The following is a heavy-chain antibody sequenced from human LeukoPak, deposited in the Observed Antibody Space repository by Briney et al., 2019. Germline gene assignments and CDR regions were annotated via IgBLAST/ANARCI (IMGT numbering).Heavy chain of an antibody. CDR1: GFTFSSYA. CDR2: ISGSGGST. D-gene: IGHD1-26*01. J-gene: IGHJ4*02. Sequence: GGSLRLSCAASGFTFSSYAMSWVRQTPGKGLEWVSAISGSGGSTYYADSVKGRFTISRDNAKKSLYLQMNSLRAEDAAVYYCATYPSGSYNYWGQGTLVTVSS. V-gene: IGHV3-23*01. CDR3: ATYPSGSYNY.